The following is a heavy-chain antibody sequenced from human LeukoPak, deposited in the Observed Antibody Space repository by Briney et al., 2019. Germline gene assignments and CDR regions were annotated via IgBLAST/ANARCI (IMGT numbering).Heavy chain of an antibody. D-gene: IGHD6-19*01. J-gene: IGHJ4*02. CDR3: AKQWQWLVRPSFDY. CDR2: ISSNGGST. V-gene: IGHV3-64*04. CDR1: GFTFSSYA. Sequence: GGSLRLSCSASGFTFSSYAVHWVRQAPGKGLEYVSAISSNGGSTYYADSVKGRFTISRDNSKNTLYLQMNSLRAEDTAVYYCAKQWQWLVRPSFDYWGQGTLVTVSS.